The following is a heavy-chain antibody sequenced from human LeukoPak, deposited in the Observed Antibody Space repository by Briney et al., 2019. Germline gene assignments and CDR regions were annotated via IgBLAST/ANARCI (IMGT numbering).Heavy chain of an antibody. Sequence: ASVKVSCKASGYTFTGYYMHWVRQAPGQGHEWMGWINPNSGGTNYAQKFQGRVTMNRDTSISTAYIELSRLRSDDTAVYYCARDEVATPELRNAFYIWGQGTMVTVSS. D-gene: IGHD2-15*01. CDR1: GYTFTGYY. CDR2: INPNSGGT. J-gene: IGHJ3*02. V-gene: IGHV1-2*02. CDR3: ARDEVATPELRNAFYI.